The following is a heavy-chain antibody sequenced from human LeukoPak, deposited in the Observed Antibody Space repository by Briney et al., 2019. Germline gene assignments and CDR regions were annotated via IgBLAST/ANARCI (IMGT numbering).Heavy chain of an antibody. V-gene: IGHV3-64*04. D-gene: IGHD5-24*01. CDR3: ASPGGQHRDGYM. J-gene: IGHJ1*01. CDR1: GFTFSSYV. CDR2: ISGDGAST. Sequence: PGGSLRLSCSASGFTFSSYVMHWVRQAPGKGLEYVSGISGDGASTYYADSVKGRFTISRDNSKNTLYLQMNSLRAEDTAVYYCASPGGQHRDGYMWGQGTLVTVSS.